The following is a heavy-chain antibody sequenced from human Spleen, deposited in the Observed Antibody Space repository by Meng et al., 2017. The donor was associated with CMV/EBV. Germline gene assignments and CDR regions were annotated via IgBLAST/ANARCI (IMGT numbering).Heavy chain of an antibody. CDR2: ISPSNGNT. Sequence: ASVKVSCKASGYTLSSYLITWVRQAPGQGLEWMGWISPSNGNTNYAQRFQGRVTMTTDPSTSTAYMELSSLRSEDTAVYYCAVRKGGGLWFGESDNWFDPWGQGTLVTVSS. V-gene: IGHV1-18*01. J-gene: IGHJ5*02. CDR1: GYTLSSYL. CDR3: AVRKGGGLWFGESDNWFDP. D-gene: IGHD3-10*01.